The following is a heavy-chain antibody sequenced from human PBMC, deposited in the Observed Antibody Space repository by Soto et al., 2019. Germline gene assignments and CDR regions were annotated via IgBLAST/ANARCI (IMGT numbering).Heavy chain of an antibody. CDR2: IRSKANSYAT. D-gene: IGHD6-13*01. J-gene: IGHJ3*02. Sequence: GGSLRLSCAASGFTFSGSAMHWVRQASGKGLEWVGRIRSKANSYATAYAASVKGRFTISRDDSKNTAYLQMNSLKTEDTAVYYCTRHAGMVLFDIWGQGTMVPVSS. CDR1: GFTFSGSA. CDR3: TRHAGMVLFDI. V-gene: IGHV3-73*01.